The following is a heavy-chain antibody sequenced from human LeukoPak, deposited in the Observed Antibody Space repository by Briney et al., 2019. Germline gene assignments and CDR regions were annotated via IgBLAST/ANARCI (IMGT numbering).Heavy chain of an antibody. J-gene: IGHJ4*02. CDR3: AKDQALYND. CDR2: ISGSGGST. Sequence: PGGPLRLSCAASGFTFSSYGMSWVRQAPGKGLEWVSAISGSGGSTYYADSVRGRFTISRDNSKNTLYLQMNSLRAEDTAVYYCAKDQALYNDWGQGTLVTVSS. CDR1: GFTFSSYG. D-gene: IGHD1-14*01. V-gene: IGHV3-23*01.